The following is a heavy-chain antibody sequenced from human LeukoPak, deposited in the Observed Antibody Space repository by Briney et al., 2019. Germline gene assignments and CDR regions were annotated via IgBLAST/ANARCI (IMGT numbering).Heavy chain of an antibody. J-gene: IGHJ4*02. CDR3: AKEEGIVGATPDY. V-gene: IGHV3-30*02. CDR1: GLPFSSHG. D-gene: IGHD1-26*01. CDR2: TRYDGSNN. Sequence: GGSLRLSCSPSGLPFSSHGMHWVRQAPGKGREWVAFTRYDGSNNYSACSVKGLFTISRDNSKNTLYRQMNSLRAEETAVYCWAKEEGIVGATPDYWGQGTLVTVSS.